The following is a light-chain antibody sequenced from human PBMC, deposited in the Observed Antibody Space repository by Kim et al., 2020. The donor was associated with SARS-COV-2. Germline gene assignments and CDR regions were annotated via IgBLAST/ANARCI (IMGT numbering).Light chain of an antibody. Sequence: PGERVTLVCRASQSVSSSYLTWYQQKPGQAPRLLIYGASSRATGIPARFSGSGSGTDFTLTISSLQPEDFAVYYCQQDHNLLTFGGGTKVDIK. CDR2: GAS. V-gene: IGKV3D-7*01. J-gene: IGKJ4*01. CDR1: QSVSSSY. CDR3: QQDHNLLT.